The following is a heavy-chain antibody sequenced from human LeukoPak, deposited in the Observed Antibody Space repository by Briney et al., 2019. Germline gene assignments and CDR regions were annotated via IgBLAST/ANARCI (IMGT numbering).Heavy chain of an antibody. Sequence: GGSLRLSCAASGFTFDDYAMHWVRQAPGKGLEWVSGISWSSGSIGYADSVKGRFTISRDNAKNSLYLQMNSLRAEDTALYYCAKEKLRITMVRGVRGFDYWGQGTLVTVSS. D-gene: IGHD3-10*01. CDR3: AKEKLRITMVRGVRGFDY. V-gene: IGHV3-9*01. J-gene: IGHJ4*02. CDR2: ISWSSGSI. CDR1: GFTFDDYA.